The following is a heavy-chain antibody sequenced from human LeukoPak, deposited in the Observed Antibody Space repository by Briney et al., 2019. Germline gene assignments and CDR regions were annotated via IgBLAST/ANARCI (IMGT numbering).Heavy chain of an antibody. V-gene: IGHV3-23*01. J-gene: IGHJ4*02. CDR1: GFTFSSYA. CDR3: ATRNSPYYFDY. CDR2: ISGSGTST. D-gene: IGHD1-14*01. Sequence: GGSLRLSCGASGFTFSSYAMRWVRQAPGKGLQCVSGISGSGTSTYYADSAKGRFTISRDNSKDTLYLQMNSLRADDTAVYYCATRNSPYYFDYWGQGTLVTVSS.